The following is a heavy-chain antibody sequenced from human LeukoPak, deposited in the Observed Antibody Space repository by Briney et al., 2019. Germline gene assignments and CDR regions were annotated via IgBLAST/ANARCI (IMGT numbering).Heavy chain of an antibody. CDR3: ARDHYCTHGVCHSFDL. Sequence: SVKVPCKASGGSFSNYTFIWVRQAPGQGLEWMGGVTPIFGTANYAQKFQDRVMITADESTSAAYMEVSSLRSEDTAMYYCARDHYCTHGVCHSFDLWGRGTLVSVSS. CDR2: VTPIFGTA. D-gene: IGHD2-8*01. CDR1: GGSFSNYT. J-gene: IGHJ2*01. V-gene: IGHV1-69*13.